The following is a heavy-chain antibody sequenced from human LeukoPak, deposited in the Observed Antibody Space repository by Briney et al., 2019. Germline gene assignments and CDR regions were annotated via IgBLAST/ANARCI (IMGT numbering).Heavy chain of an antibody. Sequence: GGSLRLSCAASGFTFSSYWMSWVHQAPGKGLEWVANIKHDGSEKYYVDSVKGRYTISRDNAKTSLYLQMNSLRAEDTAVYYCARDWLWYYYDSSGSQRADAFDIWGQGAMVTVSS. D-gene: IGHD3-22*01. CDR3: ARDWLWYYYDSSGSQRADAFDI. V-gene: IGHV3-7*01. CDR1: GFTFSSYW. CDR2: IKHDGSEK. J-gene: IGHJ3*02.